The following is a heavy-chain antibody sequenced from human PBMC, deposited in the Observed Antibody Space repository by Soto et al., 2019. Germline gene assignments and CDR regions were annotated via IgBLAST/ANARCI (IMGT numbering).Heavy chain of an antibody. CDR2: IIPIFGTA. CDR1: GGTFSSYA. Sequence: SVKVSCKASGGTFSSYAISWVRQAPGQGLEWMGGIIPIFGTANYAQKFQGRVTITADESTSTAYMELSSLRSEDTAVYYCARLPRKYYYDSSGYWGAFDIWGQGTMVTVS. CDR3: ARLPRKYYYDSSGYWGAFDI. D-gene: IGHD3-22*01. J-gene: IGHJ3*02. V-gene: IGHV1-69*13.